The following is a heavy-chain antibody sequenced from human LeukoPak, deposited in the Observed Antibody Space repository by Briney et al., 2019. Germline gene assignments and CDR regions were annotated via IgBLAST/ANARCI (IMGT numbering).Heavy chain of an antibody. CDR1: GGSFSGYY. D-gene: IGHD4-17*01. V-gene: IGHV4-34*01. CDR3: ARQTITVTTGEYAFDF. Sequence: PSETLSLTCAVYGGSFSGYYWSWIRQAPGRGLEWIGEINHNGSTNHNPSLKSRVTISVDTSRSQFSLNVNSMTAADTAVSYCARQTITVTTGEYAFDFWGQGTMVTFSS. J-gene: IGHJ3*01. CDR2: INHNGST.